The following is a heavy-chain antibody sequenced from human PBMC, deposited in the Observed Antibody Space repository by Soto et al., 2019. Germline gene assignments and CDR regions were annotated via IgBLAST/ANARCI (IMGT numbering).Heavy chain of an antibody. V-gene: IGHV1-18*04. CDR3: ARGVSYDFWNGFYGHDNGLDV. Sequence: ASVNVSCKSSGYTFSSYGINWVRQAPGQGLEWMGWISPYNHETYSVDKFQDRVTMTADTSASIAYMELRSLRSDDTAVYYCARGVSYDFWNGFYGHDNGLDVWG. CDR2: ISPYNHET. CDR1: GYTFSSYG. J-gene: IGHJ6*02. D-gene: IGHD3-3*01.